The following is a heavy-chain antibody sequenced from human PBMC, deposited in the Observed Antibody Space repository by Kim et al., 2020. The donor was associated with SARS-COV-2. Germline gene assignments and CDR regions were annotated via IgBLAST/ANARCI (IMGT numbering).Heavy chain of an antibody. J-gene: IGHJ4*02. CDR3: TTGPMGYDILTGSGNYFDY. V-gene: IGHV3-15*01. Sequence: GGSLRLSCAASGFTFSNAWMSWVRQAPGKGLEWVGRIKSKTDGGTTDYAAPVKGRFTISRDDSKNTLYLQMNSLKTEDTAVYYCTTGPMGYDILTGSGNYFDYWGQGTLVTVSS. CDR1: GFTFSNAW. D-gene: IGHD3-9*01. CDR2: IKSKTDGGTT.